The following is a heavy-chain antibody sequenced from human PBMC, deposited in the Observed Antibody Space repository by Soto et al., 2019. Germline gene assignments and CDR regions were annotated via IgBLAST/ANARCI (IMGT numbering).Heavy chain of an antibody. CDR2: IYDNENI. CDR3: ARALMMTSGGIIVTDRLNWFDP. D-gene: IGHD3-16*02. Sequence: QVQLQESGPGLVKPSDTLSLSCSVSGASISSGGFYWSWLRQFPGKGLEWIAYIYDNENIYYNPSLERRLTISVDTSSNQFSLTLTSVTGAYTAIYYCARALMMTSGGIIVTDRLNWFDPWGEGTLVTVSS. J-gene: IGHJ5*02. V-gene: IGHV4-31*03. CDR1: GASISSGGFY.